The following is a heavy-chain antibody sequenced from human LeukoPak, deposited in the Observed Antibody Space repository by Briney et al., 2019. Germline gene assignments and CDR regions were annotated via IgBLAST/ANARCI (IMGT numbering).Heavy chain of an antibody. D-gene: IGHD6-19*01. J-gene: IGHJ4*02. V-gene: IGHV3-23*01. Sequence: GGSLRLSCAASGFTFSSYSMTWVRQAPGRGLEWVSGISGSGGSTYHADSVKGRFTISRDNSQNTLYLQMNSLRAEDTAVYYCARDQWPLPYDYWGQGTLVTVSA. CDR3: ARDQWPLPYDY. CDR1: GFTFSSYS. CDR2: ISGSGGST.